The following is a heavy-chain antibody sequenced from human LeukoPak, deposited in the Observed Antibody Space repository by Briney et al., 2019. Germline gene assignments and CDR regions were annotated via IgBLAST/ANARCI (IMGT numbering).Heavy chain of an antibody. CDR3: ATSPLFDY. CDR1: GFTFTSYA. Sequence: GGYLRLSCAASGFTFTSYAMSWVRQAPGKGLEWVSTISGGGGRYYADSVKGRFTISRDNSKNTLYLQMNSLRAEDTAVYYCATSPLFDYWGQGTLVTVSS. CDR2: ISGGGGR. J-gene: IGHJ4*02. V-gene: IGHV3-23*01.